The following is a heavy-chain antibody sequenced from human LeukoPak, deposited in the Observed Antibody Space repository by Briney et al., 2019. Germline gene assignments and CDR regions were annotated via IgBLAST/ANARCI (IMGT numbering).Heavy chain of an antibody. Sequence: PSETLSLTCSVSGDSLSTFYWTWIRQSPGKGLEWIGYIYYNGITNYNLSLKSRVTISLDTSRNLFSLKLSSVTAADTAVYYCATHSSSSNIFDNWGQGTLVTVSS. CDR3: ATHSSSSNIFDN. CDR1: GDSLSTFY. D-gene: IGHD6-6*01. V-gene: IGHV4-59*01. CDR2: IYYNGIT. J-gene: IGHJ4*02.